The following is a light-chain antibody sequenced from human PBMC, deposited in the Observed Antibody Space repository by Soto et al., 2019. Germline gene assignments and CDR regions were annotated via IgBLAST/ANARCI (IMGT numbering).Light chain of an antibody. CDR2: DVS. Sequence: QSALTQPASVSGSPGQSITISCTGTSSDIGGYNYVSWYQQHPGKAPKLMIYDVSNRPSWVSNRFSGSKSGNTASLTISGLQAEDEAVYYCSSYTSSSTPVFGGGTQVTVL. J-gene: IGLJ3*02. CDR1: SSDIGGYNY. V-gene: IGLV2-14*01. CDR3: SSYTSSSTPV.